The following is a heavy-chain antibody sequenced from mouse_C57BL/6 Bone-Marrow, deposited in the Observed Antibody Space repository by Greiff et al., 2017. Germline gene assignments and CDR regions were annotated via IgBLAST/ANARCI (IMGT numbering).Heavy chain of an antibody. D-gene: IGHD2-1*01. CDR1: GYTFTSYW. V-gene: IGHV1-72*01. J-gene: IGHJ1*03. Sequence: QVQLQQPGAELVKPGASVKLSCKASGYTFTSYWMHWVKQRPGRGLEWIGRIAPNSGGTKYNEKFKSKATLTVDKPSSTAYMQLSSLTSEDSAVYDCARRPLLHWYFDVWGTGTTVTVSS. CDR3: ARRPLLHWYFDV. CDR2: IAPNSGGT.